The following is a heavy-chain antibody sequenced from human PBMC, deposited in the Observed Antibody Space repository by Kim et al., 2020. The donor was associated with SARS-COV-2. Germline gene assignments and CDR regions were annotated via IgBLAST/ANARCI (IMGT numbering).Heavy chain of an antibody. J-gene: IGHJ4*02. V-gene: IGHV4-31*01. Sequence: SLKSPVTISVDTSKNPFSLKLISVTAADTAVYYCARGRITIFGVVTEFDYWGQGTLVTVSS. D-gene: IGHD3-3*01. CDR3: ARGRITIFGVVTEFDY.